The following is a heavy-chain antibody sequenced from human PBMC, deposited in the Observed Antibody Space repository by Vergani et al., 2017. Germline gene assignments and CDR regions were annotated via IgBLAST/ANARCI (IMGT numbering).Heavy chain of an antibody. CDR2: INHSGST. Sequence: QLQLQQSGPGLVKPSETLFLTCTVSADSISSGSYYWGWIRQPPGKGLEWIGEINHSGSTNYNPSLKSRVTISVDTSKNQFCLKLSSVTAADTAVYFCARQRPGSGWSPGDFDDWGQGILVTVSS. V-gene: IGHV4-39*01. CDR3: ARQRPGSGWSPGDFDD. J-gene: IGHJ4*02. D-gene: IGHD6-19*01. CDR1: ADSISSGSYY.